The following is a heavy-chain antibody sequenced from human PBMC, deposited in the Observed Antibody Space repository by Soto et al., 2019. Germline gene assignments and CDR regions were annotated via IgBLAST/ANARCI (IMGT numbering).Heavy chain of an antibody. CDR2: ISYDGSNK. CDR3: ARAAGGIEDAFDI. J-gene: IGHJ3*02. CDR1: GFTFSSYA. Sequence: GGSLRLSCAASGFTFSSYAMHWVRQAPGKGLEWVAVISYDGSNKYYADSVKGRFTISRDNSKNTLYLQMNSLRAEDTAVYYCARAAGGIEDAFDIWGQGTMVTVSS. D-gene: IGHD1-20*01. V-gene: IGHV3-30-3*01.